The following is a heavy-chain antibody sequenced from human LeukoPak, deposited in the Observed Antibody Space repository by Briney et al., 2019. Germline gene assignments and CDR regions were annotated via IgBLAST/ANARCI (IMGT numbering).Heavy chain of an antibody. D-gene: IGHD3-22*01. CDR1: GFTFSSYA. CDR3: AKDYYYGSSGYSFDY. V-gene: IGHV3-23*01. CDR2: ISGSGGST. Sequence: GGSLRLSCAASGFTFSSYAMSWVRQAPGKGLEWVSAISGSGGSTYYADSVKGRFTISRDNSKNTLYLQMNSLRAEDTAVYYCAKDYYYGSSGYSFDYWGQGTLVTVSS. J-gene: IGHJ4*02.